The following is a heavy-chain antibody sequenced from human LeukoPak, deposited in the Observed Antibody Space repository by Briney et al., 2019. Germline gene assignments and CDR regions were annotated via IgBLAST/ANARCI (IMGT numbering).Heavy chain of an antibody. CDR3: ARAVPAAMGSDWFDP. V-gene: IGHV4-39*01. Sequence: PSETLSLTCTVSGGSISSSSYYWGWIRQPPGKGLEWLGSIYYSGSTYYHPTLKSRVTISVDTSKNQFSLKLSSVTAADTAVYYCARAVPAAMGSDWFDPWGQGTLVTVSS. CDR1: GGSISSSSYY. D-gene: IGHD2-2*01. CDR2: IYYSGST. J-gene: IGHJ5*02.